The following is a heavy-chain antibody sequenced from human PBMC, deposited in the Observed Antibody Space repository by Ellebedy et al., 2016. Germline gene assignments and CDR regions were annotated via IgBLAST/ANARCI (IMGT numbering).Heavy chain of an antibody. V-gene: IGHV3-7*02. CDR1: GFTFSSYW. CDR2: IKQDGSEK. Sequence: GESLKISXAASGFTFSSYWMSWVRQAPGKGLEWVANIKQDGSEKYYVDSVKGRFTISRDNSKNTLYLQMNSLRAEDTAVYYCAKIKIPYSGSYYGIDYWGQGTLVTVSS. CDR3: AKIKIPYSGSYYGIDY. D-gene: IGHD1-26*01. J-gene: IGHJ4*02.